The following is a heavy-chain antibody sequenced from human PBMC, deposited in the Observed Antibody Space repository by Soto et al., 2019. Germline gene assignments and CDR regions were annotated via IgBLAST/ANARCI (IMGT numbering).Heavy chain of an antibody. CDR1: GFTFSSYS. D-gene: IGHD3-22*01. Sequence: EVQLVESGGGLVKPGGSLRLSCAASGFTFSSYSMNWVRQAPGKGLECVSSISSSSSYIYYADSVKGRFTISRDNAKNSLYLQMNSLRAEDTAVYYCARVADYYYDSSGYYDYWGQGTLVTVSS. CDR2: ISSSSSYI. J-gene: IGHJ4*02. V-gene: IGHV3-21*01. CDR3: ARVADYYYDSSGYYDY.